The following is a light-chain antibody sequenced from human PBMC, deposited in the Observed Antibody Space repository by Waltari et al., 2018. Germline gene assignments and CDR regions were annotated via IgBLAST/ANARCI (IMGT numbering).Light chain of an antibody. Sequence: DIVMTQSPLSLPVTPGEPSSISCRYSQSLLHSNGYNYFDWYLQKPGQSPQLLIYLGSNRASGVPDRFSCSGSGTDFTLKISRVEAEYVGVYYCMQALQTPPTFGPGTKVDIK. CDR2: LGS. CDR1: QSLLHSNGYNY. V-gene: IGKV2-28*01. CDR3: MQALQTPPT. J-gene: IGKJ3*01.